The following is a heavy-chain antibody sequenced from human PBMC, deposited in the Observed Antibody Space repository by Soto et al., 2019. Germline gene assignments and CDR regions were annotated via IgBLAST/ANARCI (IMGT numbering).Heavy chain of an antibody. CDR1: GFTFSNHG. J-gene: IGHJ4*02. CDR2: ISYEGSLT. V-gene: IGHV3-30*18. Sequence: QVQLVQSGGGVVQPGRSLRLSCAASGFTFSNHGMQWVRQAPGRGPEWLGVISYEGSLTYYADSVKGRFTISRDNSKNTLYLQMNSLTTDDTAVYYCTKEPEIHTSGWYWDDWGQGTLVTVSS. CDR3: TKEPEIHTSGWYWDD. D-gene: IGHD6-19*01.